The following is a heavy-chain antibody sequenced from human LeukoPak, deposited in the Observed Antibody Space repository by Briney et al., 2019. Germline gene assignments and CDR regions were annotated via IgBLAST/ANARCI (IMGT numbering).Heavy chain of an antibody. Sequence: AASVKVSSKASGYTFTSYYMHWVRQAPGQGLEWMGWINPNSGGTNYAQKFQGRVTMTRDTSISTAYMELSRLRSDDTAVYYCARSESDYGDYGDAFDIWGQGTMVTVSS. CDR2: INPNSGGT. J-gene: IGHJ3*02. CDR1: GYTFTSYY. V-gene: IGHV1-2*02. CDR3: ARSESDYGDYGDAFDI. D-gene: IGHD4-17*01.